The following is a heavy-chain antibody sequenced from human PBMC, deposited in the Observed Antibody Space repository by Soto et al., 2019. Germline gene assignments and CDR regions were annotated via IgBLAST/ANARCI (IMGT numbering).Heavy chain of an antibody. V-gene: IGHV1-18*04. J-gene: IGHJ4*02. CDR2: ISAYNGNT. Sequence: ASVKVSCKASGSTFTSYGISWVRQAPGQGLEWMGWISAYNGNTNYAQKLQGRVTMTTDTSTSPAYRELRSLRSDDTAVYYCAGVVWYQKSHYFDWFDYWGQGTLVTVSS. D-gene: IGHD3-9*01. CDR3: AGVVWYQKSHYFDWFDY. CDR1: GSTFTSYG.